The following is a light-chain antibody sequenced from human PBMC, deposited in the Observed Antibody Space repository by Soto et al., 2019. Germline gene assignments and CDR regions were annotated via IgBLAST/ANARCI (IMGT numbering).Light chain of an antibody. CDR2: LNSDGSH. J-gene: IGLJ3*02. CDR3: QTWSTGIRV. CDR1: SGHSSYA. V-gene: IGLV4-69*01. Sequence: QSVLTQSPSASASLGASVKLTCTLSSGHSSYAIAWHQQQPEKGPRYLIKLNSDGSHSKGDGIPDRFSGSSSGTERYLTISSLQSEDEADYYCQTWSTGIRVFGGGTQLTVL.